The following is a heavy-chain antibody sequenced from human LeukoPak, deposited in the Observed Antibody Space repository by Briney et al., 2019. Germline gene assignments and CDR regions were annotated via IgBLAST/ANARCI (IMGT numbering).Heavy chain of an antibody. CDR2: IIPILSEI. Sequence: SVKVSCKASEGTFSTYDINWVRLAPGQGLEWMGKIIPILSEIKYPQKSQGRVTISADKSTSTAYMELSSLRSEDTAVYYCATLPGSSGWLREDYWGQGTLVTVSS. D-gene: IGHD6-19*01. CDR1: EGTFSTYD. J-gene: IGHJ4*02. CDR3: ATLPGSSGWLREDY. V-gene: IGHV1-69*04.